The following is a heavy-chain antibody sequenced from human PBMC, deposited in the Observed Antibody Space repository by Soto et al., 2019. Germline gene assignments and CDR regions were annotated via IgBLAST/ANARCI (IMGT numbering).Heavy chain of an antibody. D-gene: IGHD5-12*01. V-gene: IGHV3-30*18. CDR3: AKEGGIRNSGYVRGFGP. Sequence: GGSLRLSCAASGFTFSSYGMHWVRQAPGKGLEWVAVIPYDGSNKYYADSVKGRFTISRDNSKNTLYLQMNSLGAEDTAVYYCAKEGGIRNSGYVRGFGPWGQGTLVTVSS. CDR2: IPYDGSNK. J-gene: IGHJ5*02. CDR1: GFTFSSYG.